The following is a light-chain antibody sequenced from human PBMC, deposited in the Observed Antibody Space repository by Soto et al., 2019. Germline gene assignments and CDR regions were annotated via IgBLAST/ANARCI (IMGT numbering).Light chain of an antibody. CDR2: KAS. CDR1: QTISSW. CDR3: QNYNSYSEA. J-gene: IGKJ1*01. V-gene: IGKV1-5*03. Sequence: DIQMTQSPSTLSGSVGYRVTITCRASQTISSWLAWYQQKPGKAPKLLIYKASTLKSGVPSRFSGSGSGTEFTLTISSLQPDDFATYYCQNYNSYSEACGQGNTGDIK.